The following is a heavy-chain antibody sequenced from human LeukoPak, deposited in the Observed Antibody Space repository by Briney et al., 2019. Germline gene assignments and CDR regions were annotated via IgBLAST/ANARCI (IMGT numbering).Heavy chain of an antibody. D-gene: IGHD6-13*01. V-gene: IGHV1-46*01. CDR1: GYTFTSYY. J-gene: IGHJ4*02. CDR3: ARRALSSRVSDY. Sequence: ASVNVSCKASGYTFTSYYMHWVRLAPGPGLEWMGIINPSGGSTSYAQKFQGRVTMTRDTTTSTVYMELSSLRSEDTAVYDCARRALSSRVSDYWGQGTLVTVSS. CDR2: INPSGGST.